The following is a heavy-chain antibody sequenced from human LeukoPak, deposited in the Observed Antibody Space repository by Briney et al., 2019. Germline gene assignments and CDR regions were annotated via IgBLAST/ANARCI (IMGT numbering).Heavy chain of an antibody. CDR2: ISGSGGST. CDR1: GFTFSSYG. J-gene: IGHJ6*03. CDR3: AKGNGYYDILTGYYYYYYMDV. Sequence: PGGSLRLSCAASGFTFSSYGMSWVRQAPGKGLEWVSAISGSGGSTYYADSVKGRFTISRDNSKNTLYLQMNSLRAEDTAVYYCAKGNGYYDILTGYYYYYYMDVWGKGTTVTISS. D-gene: IGHD3-9*01. V-gene: IGHV3-23*01.